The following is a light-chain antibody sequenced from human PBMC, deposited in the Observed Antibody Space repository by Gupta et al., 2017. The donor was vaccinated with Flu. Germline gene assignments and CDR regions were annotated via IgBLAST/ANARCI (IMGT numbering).Light chain of an antibody. CDR1: QSIMTY. V-gene: IGKV1-39*01. J-gene: IGKJ1*01. Sequence: DIQMTQSPSSLSASAGDRVTITCRASQSIMTYLNWYQHKPGKAPKLLIYAVSNLQNGVPSRFSDSGSGTDFTLSISRWQPEDFATYCCQQRDSSPRTFGQGTKVEVK. CDR3: QQRDSSPRT. CDR2: AVS.